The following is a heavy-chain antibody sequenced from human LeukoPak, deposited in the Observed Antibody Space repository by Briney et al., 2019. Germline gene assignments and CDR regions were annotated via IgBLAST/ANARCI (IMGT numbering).Heavy chain of an antibody. V-gene: IGHV4-34*01. CDR2: INHSGST. CDR3: ARAPGYYYYGMDV. Sequence: PSETLSLTCAVYGGSFSGYYWGWIRQPPGKGLEWIGEINHSGSTNYNPSLKSRVTISVDTSKNQFSLKLSSVTAADTAVYYCARAPGYYYYGMDVWGQGTTVTVSS. J-gene: IGHJ6*02. CDR1: GGSFSGYY.